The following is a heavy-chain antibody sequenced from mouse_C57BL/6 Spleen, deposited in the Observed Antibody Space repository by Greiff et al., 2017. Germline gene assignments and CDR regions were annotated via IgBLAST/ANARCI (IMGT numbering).Heavy chain of an antibody. CDR3: TRVTTVLARDYCGD. D-gene: IGHD1-1*01. V-gene: IGHV1-15*01. CDR1: GYTFTDYE. Sequence: QVQLKQSGAELVRPGASVTLSCKASGYTFTDYEMHWVKQTPVHGLEWIGAIDPETGGTAYNQKFKGKAILTADKSSSTAYMELRSLTSEDSAIYYCTRVTTVLARDYCGDWGQGTTLTVSS. J-gene: IGHJ2*01. CDR2: IDPETGGT.